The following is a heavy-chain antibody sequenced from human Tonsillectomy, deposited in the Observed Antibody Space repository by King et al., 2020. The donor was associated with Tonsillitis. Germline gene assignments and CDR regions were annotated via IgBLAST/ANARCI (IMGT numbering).Heavy chain of an antibody. CDR1: GGSLSSHH. D-gene: IGHD6-19*01. CDR3: AGTRSSAFYYDF. Sequence: VQLQESGPGLVKPSETLSLTCTVSGGSLSSHHWSWVRQSPGKGLEWIGYLYYSGSTKYNPSSKSRVTISGDTAKNQFSLKLASVTAADTAVYFCAGTRSSAFYYDFWGQGSLVTVSS. V-gene: IGHV4-59*11. J-gene: IGHJ4*02. CDR2: LYYSGST.